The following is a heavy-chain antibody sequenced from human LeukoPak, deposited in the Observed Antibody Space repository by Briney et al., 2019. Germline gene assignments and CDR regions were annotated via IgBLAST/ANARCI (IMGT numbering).Heavy chain of an antibody. CDR3: ARGGPFDP. V-gene: IGHV1-2*02. CDR2: IVPNSGGT. CDR1: GYSFAGYY. Sequence: ASVKVSCKASGYSFAGYYIHWVRQAPGQGLDWMGWIVPNSGGTNSAQKFQGRVTMTRNTSISTAYMELSSLRSEDTAVYYCARGGPFDPWGQGTLVTVSS. J-gene: IGHJ5*02.